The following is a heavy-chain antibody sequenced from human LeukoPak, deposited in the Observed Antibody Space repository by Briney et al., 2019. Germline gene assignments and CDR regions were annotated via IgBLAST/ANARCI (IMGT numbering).Heavy chain of an antibody. CDR3: ARHVTPPYTNYGAY. J-gene: IGHJ4*02. D-gene: IGHD4-17*01. Sequence: SETLSLTCTVSGDSLSTPQYYWGWIRQPPGRGLEWIGSVYYGGSLFYNPSLKSRVTLSVDTSKNQFSLKLSSVTAADTAVYYCARHVTPPYTNYGAYWGRGTLVTVSS. CDR2: VYYGGSL. V-gene: IGHV4-39*01. CDR1: GDSLSTPQYY.